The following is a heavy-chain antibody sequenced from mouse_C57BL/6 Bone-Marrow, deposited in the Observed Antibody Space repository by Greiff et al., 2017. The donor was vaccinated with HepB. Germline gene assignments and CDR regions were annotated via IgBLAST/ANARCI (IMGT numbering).Heavy chain of an antibody. J-gene: IGHJ4*01. Sequence: QVQLKQSGAELARPGASVKLSCKASGYTFTSYGISWVKQRTGQGLEWIGEIYPRSGNTYYNEKFKGKATLTADKSSSTAYMELRSLTSEDSAVYFCARDDSNYVFYAMDYWGQGTSVTVSS. CDR3: ARDDSNYVFYAMDY. D-gene: IGHD2-5*01. CDR2: IYPRSGNT. V-gene: IGHV1-81*01. CDR1: GYTFTSYG.